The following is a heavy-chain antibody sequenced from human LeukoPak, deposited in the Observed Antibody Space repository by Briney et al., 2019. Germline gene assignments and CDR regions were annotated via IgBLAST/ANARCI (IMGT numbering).Heavy chain of an antibody. J-gene: IGHJ6*03. V-gene: IGHV1-69*13. CDR3: ARSGSVSSTGGYYYYYMDV. D-gene: IGHD2-2*01. CDR2: IIPIFGTA. CDR1: GGTFSSYA. Sequence: SVKVSCKASGGTFSSYAISWVRQAPGQGLEWMGGIIPIFGTANYAQKFQGRVTITADESTSTAYMELSSLRSEDTAVYYCARSGSVSSTGGYYYYYMDVWGKGTTVTVSS.